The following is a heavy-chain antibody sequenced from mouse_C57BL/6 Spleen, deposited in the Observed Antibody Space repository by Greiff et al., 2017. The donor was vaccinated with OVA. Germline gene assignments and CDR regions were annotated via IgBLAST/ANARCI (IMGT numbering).Heavy chain of an antibody. CDR2: IRNKANGYTT. D-gene: IGHD1-1*01. CDR1: GFTFTDSY. J-gene: IGHJ1*03. Sequence: DVMLVESGGGLVQPGGSLSLSCAASGFTFTDSYMSWVRQPPGKALEWLGFIRNKANGYTTEYSASVKGRFTISRDTSQSVLYLEMNALRAEDSATYYGAGPPTTVVDRDLYFDDWGTGTTVTVSS. V-gene: IGHV7-3*01. CDR3: AGPPTTVVDRDLYFDD.